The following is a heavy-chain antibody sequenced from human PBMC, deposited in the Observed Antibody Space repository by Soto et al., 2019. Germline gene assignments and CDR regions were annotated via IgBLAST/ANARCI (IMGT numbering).Heavy chain of an antibody. V-gene: IGHV3-30*03. D-gene: IGHD1-26*01. CDR2: ITYDGSDK. J-gene: IGHJ4*02. Sequence: QVQLVESGGGVVQPGRSLRLSCAASGFTFSSYGRHWVRQAPGKGLEWVALITYDGSDKYYADSVKGRFTISRDNSKNTLYLQMNGLRVEDTAVYYCGAGQYFSDYWGQGTLVSVSS. CDR1: GFTFSSYG. CDR3: GAGQYFSDY.